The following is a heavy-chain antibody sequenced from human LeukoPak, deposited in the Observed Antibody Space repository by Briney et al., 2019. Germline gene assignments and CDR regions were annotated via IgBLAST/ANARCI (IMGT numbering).Heavy chain of an antibody. CDR1: GFTFSSYA. D-gene: IGHD4-17*01. CDR2: ISSSSSYI. Sequence: GGSLRLSCAASGFTFSSYAMHWVRQAPGKGLEWVSSISSSSSYIYYADSVKGRFTISRDNAKNSLYLQMNSLRAEDTAVYYCASGGRTTVTTVDYWGQGTLVTVSS. CDR3: ASGGRTTVTTVDY. V-gene: IGHV3-21*01. J-gene: IGHJ4*02.